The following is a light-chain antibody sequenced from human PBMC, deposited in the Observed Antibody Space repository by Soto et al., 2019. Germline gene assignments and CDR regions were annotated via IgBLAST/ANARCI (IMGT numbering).Light chain of an antibody. CDR2: VNIDGAY. Sequence: QPVLTQSPSASASLGASVRLTCTLSSDHNTYAIAWHQQRADKGPRYLMKVNIDGAYIKGDGIPGRFSGSSSGAERYLTISSLQSEDEADYYCQTWGPGIQVFGGGTKLTVL. CDR1: SDHNTYA. CDR3: QTWGPGIQV. J-gene: IGLJ3*02. V-gene: IGLV4-69*01.